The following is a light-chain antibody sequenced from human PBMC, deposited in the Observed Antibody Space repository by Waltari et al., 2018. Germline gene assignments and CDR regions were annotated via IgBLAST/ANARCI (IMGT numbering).Light chain of an antibody. CDR2: EVT. V-gene: IGLV2-8*01. CDR3: ASFAGSNNL. Sequence: QSALTQPPSASGSPGQSVTISCTGTSTDIGGYNFVSWYQTPPGKAPNLLIYEVTERPSGFPDRFSGSKSGNPACLTVSGLQGEDEADYYCASFAGSNNLFGGGTKLTVL. CDR1: STDIGGYNF. J-gene: IGLJ2*01.